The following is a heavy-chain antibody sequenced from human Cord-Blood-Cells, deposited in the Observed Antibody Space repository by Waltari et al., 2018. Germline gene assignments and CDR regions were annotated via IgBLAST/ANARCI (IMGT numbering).Heavy chain of an antibody. Sequence: HVQLQESGPGLVKPSQTLSLTCTVSGGSISSGSYYWSWIRQPAGKGLEWIGYVYTRGSTNYNPSLKSRVTISVDTSKNQFALKLSAVTAADTAVYYCARVGSYNWFDPWGQGTLVTVSS. D-gene: IGHD1-1*01. CDR3: ARVGSYNWFDP. V-gene: IGHV4-61*09. J-gene: IGHJ5*02. CDR2: VYTRGST. CDR1: GGSISSGSYY.